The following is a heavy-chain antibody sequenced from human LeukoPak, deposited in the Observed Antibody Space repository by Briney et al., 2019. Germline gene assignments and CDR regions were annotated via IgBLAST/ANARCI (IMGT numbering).Heavy chain of an antibody. CDR1: GFTFSHYS. V-gene: IGHV3-21*01. CDR3: ARDDGFSCYSY. Sequence: GGSLRLSCVASGFTFSHYSMNWVRQAPGKGLEWVSSIRFTGSYIYYADSVKGRFTISRDDAKNLLSLQMISLRAEDTAVYYCARDDGFSCYSYWGQGTLVTVSS. CDR2: IRFTGSYI. J-gene: IGHJ4*02. D-gene: IGHD3/OR15-3a*01.